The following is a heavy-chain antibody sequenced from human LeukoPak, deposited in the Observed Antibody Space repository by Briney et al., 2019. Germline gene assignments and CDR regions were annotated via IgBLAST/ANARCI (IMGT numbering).Heavy chain of an antibody. J-gene: IGHJ4*02. CDR2: IRYDGSNK. D-gene: IGHD2-15*01. CDR1: GFTFSSYD. CDR3: ARDLHCSGGSCYSGLHY. V-gene: IGHV3-30*02. Sequence: PGGSLRLSCAASGFTFSSYDMHWVRQAPGKGLEWVAFIRYDGSNKYYADSVKGRFTISRDNSKNTLYLQMNSLRAADTAVYYCARDLHCSGGSCYSGLHYWGQGTLVTVSS.